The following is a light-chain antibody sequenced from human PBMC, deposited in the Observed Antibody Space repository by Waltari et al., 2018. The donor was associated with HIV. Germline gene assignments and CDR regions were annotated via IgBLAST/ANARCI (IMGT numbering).Light chain of an antibody. CDR3: CSYAGSTTWV. Sequence: QSALTQSASVSGSPGQSITISCTGTRSDVGNYNFVSWYQQHPGKAPNLMIYEGTKRPSGVSNRFSGSKSGNTASLTISGLQPEDEGNYYCCSYAGSTTWVFGGGTLLTVL. CDR2: EGT. J-gene: IGLJ3*02. V-gene: IGLV2-23*01. CDR1: RSDVGNYNF.